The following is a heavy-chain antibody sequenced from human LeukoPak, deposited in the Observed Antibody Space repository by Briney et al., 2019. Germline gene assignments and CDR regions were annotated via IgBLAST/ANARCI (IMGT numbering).Heavy chain of an antibody. CDR2: IITYNGNT. CDR3: ARGLDDYGNYYYYMDV. CDR1: GYTFTSYG. D-gene: IGHD4-17*01. Sequence: ASVKVSCKASGYTFTSYGISWVRQAPGQGLEWMGYIITYNGNTNYAQKLQGRVTMTRDTSISTAYMELSRLKSDDTAVYYCARGLDDYGNYYYYMDVWGRGTTVTISS. V-gene: IGHV1-18*01. J-gene: IGHJ6*03.